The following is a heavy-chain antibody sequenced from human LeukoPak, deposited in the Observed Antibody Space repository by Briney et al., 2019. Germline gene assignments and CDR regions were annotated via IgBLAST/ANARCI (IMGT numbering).Heavy chain of an antibody. J-gene: IGHJ4*02. V-gene: IGHV3-21*01. CDR3: ARGSGYSYGFDY. CDR2: ISSSSSYI. CDR1: GFTFSSYE. D-gene: IGHD5-18*01. Sequence: GGSLRLSCAASGFTFSSYEMNWVRQAPGKGLEWVSSISSSSSYIYYADSVKVRFTISRDNAKNSLYLQMNSLRAEDTAVYYCARGSGYSYGFDYWGQGTLVTVSS.